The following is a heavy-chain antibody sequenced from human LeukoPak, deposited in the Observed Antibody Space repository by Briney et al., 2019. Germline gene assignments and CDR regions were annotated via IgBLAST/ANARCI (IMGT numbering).Heavy chain of an antibody. D-gene: IGHD3-10*01. CDR3: TTDPMLLLWFGELLSTASHLDY. Sequence: PGGSLRLSCAASGFTFSSYGMHWVRQAPGKGLEWVAVISYDGSNKYYADSVKGRFTISRDNSKNTLYLQMNSLKTEDTAVYYCTTDPMLLLWFGELLSTASHLDYWGQGTLVTVSS. J-gene: IGHJ4*02. CDR1: GFTFSSYG. CDR2: ISYDGSNK. V-gene: IGHV3-30*03.